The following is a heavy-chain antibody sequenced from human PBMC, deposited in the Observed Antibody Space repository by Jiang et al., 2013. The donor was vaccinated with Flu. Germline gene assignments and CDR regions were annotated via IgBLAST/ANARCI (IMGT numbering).Heavy chain of an antibody. CDR1: GFTFSSYA. D-gene: IGHD3-9*01. J-gene: IGHJ5*02. CDR3: ARSPQLRYFDWLEDWFDP. V-gene: IGHV3-30-3*01. CDR2: ISYDGSNK. Sequence: AASGFTFSSYAMHWVRQAPGKGLEWVAVISYDGSNKYYADSVKGRFTISRDNSKNTLYLQMNSLRAEDTAVYYCARSPQLRYFDWLEDWFDPWGQGTLVTVSS.